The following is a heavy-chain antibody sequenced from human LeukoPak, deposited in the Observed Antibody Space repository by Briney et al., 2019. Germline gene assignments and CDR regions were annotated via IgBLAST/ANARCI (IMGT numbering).Heavy chain of an antibody. CDR1: GYTFNDYY. D-gene: IGHD1-26*01. CDR2: INPNSGGT. Sequence: ASVKVLCKASGYTFNDYYIHWVRQAPGQGLEWVGWINPNSGGTNYAQKFQGRVTMTRDTSISTAYMELSRLTSDDTAVYYCARPPRGSVGFTFDIWGQGTMVTVSS. J-gene: IGHJ3*02. V-gene: IGHV1-2*02. CDR3: ARPPRGSVGFTFDI.